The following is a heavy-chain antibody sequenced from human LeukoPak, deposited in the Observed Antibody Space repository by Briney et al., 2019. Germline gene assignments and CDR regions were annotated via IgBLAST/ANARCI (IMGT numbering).Heavy chain of an antibody. J-gene: IGHJ3*02. CDR1: GGSISSSFYY. D-gene: IGHD2-21*02. CDR3: ARPAYCGGDCYGESAFDI. Sequence: SETLSLTCTVSGGSISSSFYYWGWIRQPPGKGLEWIGSIYHSGSTNYNPSLKSRVTISVDTSKNQFSLKLSSVTAADTAVYYCARPAYCGGDCYGESAFDIWGQGTMVTVSS. V-gene: IGHV4-39*07. CDR2: IYHSGST.